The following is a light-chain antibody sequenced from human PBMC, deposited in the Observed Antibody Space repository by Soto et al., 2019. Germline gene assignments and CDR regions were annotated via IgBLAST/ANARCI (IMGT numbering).Light chain of an antibody. CDR3: QQYESSPLT. CDR1: QRVSSGF. CDR2: RAS. V-gene: IGKV3-20*01. J-gene: IGKJ4*01. Sequence: EIVLTQSPDTLSLSPGERATLSCRASQRVSSGFLAWYQQKPGQAPRLLIYRASTRATGIPDRFTGCGSGTDFTLTISRLEPEDFAVYYCQQYESSPLTFGGGTKVEIK.